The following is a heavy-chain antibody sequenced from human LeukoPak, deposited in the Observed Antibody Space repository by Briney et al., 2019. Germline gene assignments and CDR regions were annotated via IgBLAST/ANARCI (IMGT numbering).Heavy chain of an antibody. V-gene: IGHV3-7*01. D-gene: IGHD3-22*01. Sequence: GGSLRLSCAASGFTFSVYWMGWVRQAPGKGLEWVANIKQDGSEKYYVDSVKGRFTISRDNAKSSLFLQLNSLRAGDTAVYYCARERGYYDNSGYLPTTYFQHWGQGTLVTVSS. CDR2: IKQDGSEK. CDR1: GFTFSVYW. CDR3: ARERGYYDNSGYLPTTYFQH. J-gene: IGHJ1*01.